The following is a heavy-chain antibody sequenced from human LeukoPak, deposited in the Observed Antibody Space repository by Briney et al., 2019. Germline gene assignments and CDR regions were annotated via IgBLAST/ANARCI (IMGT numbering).Heavy chain of an antibody. CDR1: GFTFSNYA. D-gene: IGHD2-2*02. CDR2: ISSNGGST. CDR3: ARPYCSSTSCYTIDY. Sequence: GGSLRLSCAASGFTFSNYAMHWVRQTPGKGLEYVSAISSNGGSTYYANSVKGRFTISRDNSKNTLYLQMGSLRAEDMAVYYCARPYCSSTSCYTIDYWGQGTLVTVSS. J-gene: IGHJ4*02. V-gene: IGHV3-64*01.